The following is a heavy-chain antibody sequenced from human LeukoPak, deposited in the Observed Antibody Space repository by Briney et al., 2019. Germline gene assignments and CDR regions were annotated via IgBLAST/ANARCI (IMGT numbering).Heavy chain of an antibody. J-gene: IGHJ4*02. CDR3: ARDDYGGTRY. CDR1: GFTFSNYA. V-gene: IGHV3-23*01. D-gene: IGHD4-23*01. Sequence: GGSLRLSCAASGFTFSNYAMTWVRQAPGEGLEWVSDISGSGSTTYYADSVKGRFTISRDNSKNTLYLQVDSLRAEDTAVYYCARDDYGGTRYWGQGTLVTVSS. CDR2: ISGSGSTT.